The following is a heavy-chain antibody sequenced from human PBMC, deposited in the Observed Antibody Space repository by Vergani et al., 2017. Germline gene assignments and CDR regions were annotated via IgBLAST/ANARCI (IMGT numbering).Heavy chain of an antibody. V-gene: IGHV4-39*01. CDR3: ARGKYYSDITSHFRGRYFDV. Sequence: QMQLQESGPGLVKASETLSLTCTVSGDSIISRSYYWGWIRQPPGKGLEWIGSIYNSGNGDSSSSLKSRVTISADTSKNQFSLRLTSVTAADTAVYYCARGKYYSDITSHFRGRYFDVWGRGTLVTVPS. J-gene: IGHJ2*01. D-gene: IGHD3-16*01. CDR2: IYNSGNG. CDR1: GDSIISRSYY.